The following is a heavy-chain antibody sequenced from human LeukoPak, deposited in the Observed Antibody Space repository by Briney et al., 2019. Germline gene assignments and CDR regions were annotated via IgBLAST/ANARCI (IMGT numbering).Heavy chain of an antibody. CDR1: GFTFSSYS. Sequence: GGSLRLSCAASGFTFSSYSMNWVRQAPGKGLEWVSYIGAAGSTIYYADSVKGRFTISRDNAKNSPYLQMNSLRAEDTALYYCAKDGGEPYFDYWGQGTLVTVSS. V-gene: IGHV3-48*04. CDR2: IGAAGSTI. CDR3: AKDGGEPYFDY. J-gene: IGHJ4*02. D-gene: IGHD2-21*01.